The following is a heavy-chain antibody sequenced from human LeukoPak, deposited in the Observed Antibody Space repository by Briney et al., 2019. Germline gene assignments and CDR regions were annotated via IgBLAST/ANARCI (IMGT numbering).Heavy chain of an antibody. D-gene: IGHD6-13*01. V-gene: IGHV3-7*03. J-gene: IGHJ5*02. CDR3: ARVRRIAAAGEGLS. CDR2: IKQDGSEK. CDR1: GFTFSSYW. Sequence: GGPLRLSCAASGFTFSSYWMSWVRQAPGKGLEWVANIKQDGSEKYYVDSVKGRFTISRDNAKNSLYLQMNSLRAEDTAVYYCARVRRIAAAGEGLSWGQGTLVTVSS.